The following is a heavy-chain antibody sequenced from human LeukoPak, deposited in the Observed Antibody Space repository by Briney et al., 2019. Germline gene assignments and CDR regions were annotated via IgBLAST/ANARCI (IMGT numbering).Heavy chain of an antibody. V-gene: IGHV3-23*01. D-gene: IGHD4-23*01. J-gene: IGHJ4*02. Sequence: QPGGSLRLSCAASGFSFNNYAMSWVRQAPGKGLEWVSAVSTTGASTYYADSVKGRFTVSRDNSKNTLSLQMDSLRVEDTALYYCAKDWTTVVTPKGYYFDSWGQGTLVTVSS. CDR1: GFSFNNYA. CDR3: AKDWTTVVTPKGYYFDS. CDR2: VSTTGAST.